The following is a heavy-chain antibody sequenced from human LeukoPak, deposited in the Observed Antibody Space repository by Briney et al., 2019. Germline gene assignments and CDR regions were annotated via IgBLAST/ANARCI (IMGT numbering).Heavy chain of an antibody. CDR2: ISAYNGNT. Sequence: ASVKVSCKASGYTFTSYGISWVRQAPGQGLEWMGWISAYNGNTNYAQKLQGRVTMTTDTSTSTAYMELRSLRSDDTAVYYCARTYYDSRGYYLLRFDYWGQGTLVTVSS. CDR1: GYTFTSYG. CDR3: ARTYYDSRGYYLLRFDY. D-gene: IGHD3-22*01. J-gene: IGHJ4*02. V-gene: IGHV1-18*01.